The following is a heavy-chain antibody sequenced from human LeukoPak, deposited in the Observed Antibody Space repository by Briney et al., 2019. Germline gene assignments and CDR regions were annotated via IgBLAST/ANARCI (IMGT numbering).Heavy chain of an antibody. V-gene: IGHV1-46*01. CDR3: ARSAAGGKMATSLSY. CDR2: INPSGGST. Sequence: ASVKVSCKASGYTFTSYYMHWVRQAPGQGLEWMGIINPSGGSTSYAQKFQGRVTMTRDTSTSTVYMELSSLRPEDTAVYYCARSAAGGKMATSLSYWGQGTLVTVSS. D-gene: IGHD5-12*01. J-gene: IGHJ4*02. CDR1: GYTFTSYY.